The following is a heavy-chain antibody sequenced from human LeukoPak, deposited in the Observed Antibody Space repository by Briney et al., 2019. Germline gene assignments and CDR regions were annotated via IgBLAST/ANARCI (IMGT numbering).Heavy chain of an antibody. J-gene: IGHJ4*02. CDR2: IYYSGST. CDR3: GGGNGLLSRY. D-gene: IGHD3-10*01. Sequence: SETLSLTCTVSGGSISSGGYYWSWIRQHPGKGLEWIGYIYYSGSTYYNPSLKSRVTISVDTSKNQFSLKLSSVTAADTAVYYCGGGNGLLSRYWGQGTLVTVSS. V-gene: IGHV4-31*03. CDR1: GGSISSGGYY.